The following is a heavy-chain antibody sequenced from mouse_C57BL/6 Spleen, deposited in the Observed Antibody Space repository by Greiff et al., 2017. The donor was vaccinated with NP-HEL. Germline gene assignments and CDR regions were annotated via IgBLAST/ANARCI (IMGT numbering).Heavy chain of an antibody. V-gene: IGHV1-76*01. CDR1: GYTFTDYY. CDR3: ARDYDYWYFDV. D-gene: IGHD2-4*01. J-gene: IGHJ1*03. CDR2: IYPGSGNT. Sequence: VKLVESGAELVRPGASVKLSCKASGYTFTDYYINWVKQRPGQGLEWIARIYPGSGNTYSNEKFKGKATLTAEKSSSTADMQLSSLTSEDSAVYFCARDYDYWYFDVWGTGTTVTVSS.